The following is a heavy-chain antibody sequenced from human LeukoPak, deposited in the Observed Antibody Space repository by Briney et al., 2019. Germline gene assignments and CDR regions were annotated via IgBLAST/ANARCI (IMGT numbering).Heavy chain of an antibody. D-gene: IGHD3-22*01. V-gene: IGHV3-30-3*01. CDR2: TSYDGTNK. J-gene: IGHJ4*02. CDR1: GFTFSSYA. Sequence: GGSLRLSCAASGFTFSSYALHWVRQAPGKGLEWVAGTSYDGTNKYYADSVRGRFTISRDNSKNSLYLQMNSVRAEDTAVYSCAREFDNSGYFDYWGLGTLVTVSS. CDR3: AREFDNSGYFDY.